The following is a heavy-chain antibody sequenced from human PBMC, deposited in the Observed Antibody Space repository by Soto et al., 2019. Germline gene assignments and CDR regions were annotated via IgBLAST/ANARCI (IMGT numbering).Heavy chain of an antibody. Sequence: QVQLVESGGGVVQPGRSLRLSCAASGFTFSNYGLFWVRQAPGKGLEWVAAISYDGTNKYYADSVKGRFTISRDNSNNALYLEMNSLRAEDTAVYYCAMVLVLDYGDFAMDYWAQGTLVTVSS. D-gene: IGHD4-17*01. CDR2: ISYDGTNK. CDR3: AMVLVLDYGDFAMDY. J-gene: IGHJ4*02. V-gene: IGHV3-30*03. CDR1: GFTFSNYG.